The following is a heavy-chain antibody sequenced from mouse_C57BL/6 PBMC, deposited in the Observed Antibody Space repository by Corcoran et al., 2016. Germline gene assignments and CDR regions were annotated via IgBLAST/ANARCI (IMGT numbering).Heavy chain of an antibody. V-gene: IGHV1-76*01. D-gene: IGHD2-3*01. CDR2: IYPGSGNT. Sequence: QVQLKQSGAELVRPGASVKLSCKASGYTFTDYYINWVKQRPGQGLEWIARIYPGSGNTYYNEKFKGKATLTAEKSSSTAYMQLSSLTSEDSAVYFCAREGDGYSFAYWGQGTLVTVSA. CDR1: GYTFTDYY. J-gene: IGHJ3*01. CDR3: AREGDGYSFAY.